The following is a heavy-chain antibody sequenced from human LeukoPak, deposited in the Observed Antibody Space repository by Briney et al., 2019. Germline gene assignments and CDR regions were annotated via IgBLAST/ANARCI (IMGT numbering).Heavy chain of an antibody. CDR3: AREVVVVPAAMRYFDY. D-gene: IGHD2-2*01. CDR1: GFTFSSYG. J-gene: IGHJ4*02. V-gene: IGHV3-30*03. CDR2: ISYDGSNK. Sequence: GGSLRLSCAASGFTFSSYGMHWVRQAPGKGLEWVAVISYDGSNKYYADSVKGRFTISRDNAKNSLYLQMNSLRAEDTAVYYCAREVVVVPAAMRYFDYWGQGTLVTVSS.